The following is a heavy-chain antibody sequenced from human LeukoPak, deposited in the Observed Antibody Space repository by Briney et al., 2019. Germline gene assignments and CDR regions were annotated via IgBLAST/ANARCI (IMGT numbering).Heavy chain of an antibody. D-gene: IGHD4-17*01. V-gene: IGHV4-59*01. CDR1: GGSISSYY. CDR3: AREKNYGDSYYFDY. Sequence: SETLSLTCTVSGGSISSYYWSWIRQPPGKGLEWIGYIYYSGSTNYNPSLKSRVTISVDTSKNQFSLKLSSVTAADTAVYYCAREKNYGDSYYFDYWGQETLVTVSS. J-gene: IGHJ4*02. CDR2: IYYSGST.